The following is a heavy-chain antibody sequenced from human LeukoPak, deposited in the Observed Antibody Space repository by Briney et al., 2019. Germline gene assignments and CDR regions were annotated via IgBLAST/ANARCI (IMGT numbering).Heavy chain of an antibody. D-gene: IGHD6-19*01. J-gene: IGHJ4*02. Sequence: ASVKVSCKASGYTFTSYYMHWVRQAPGQGLEWMGIINPSGGSTSYAQKFQGRVTMIRDTSTSTVYMELSSLRSEDTAVYYCATSGSPGIAVAGTVNWGQGTLVTVSS. CDR2: INPSGGST. CDR3: ATSGSPGIAVAGTVN. CDR1: GYTFTSYY. V-gene: IGHV1-46*01.